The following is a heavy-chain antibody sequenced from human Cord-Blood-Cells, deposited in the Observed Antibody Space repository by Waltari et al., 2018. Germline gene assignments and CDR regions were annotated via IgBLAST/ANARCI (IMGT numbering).Heavy chain of an antibody. D-gene: IGHD3-16*01. Sequence: QVQLQQWGAGLLKPSETLSLTCAVYGGSFSGYYRSWIRQPPGKGLEWSGEINHSGSTNYNPSLKSRVTISVDKSKNQFSLKLSAVTAADTAVYYCARLMGDYWGQGTLVTVSS. CDR1: GGSFSGYY. CDR2: INHSGST. J-gene: IGHJ4*02. CDR3: ARLMGDY. V-gene: IGHV4-34*01.